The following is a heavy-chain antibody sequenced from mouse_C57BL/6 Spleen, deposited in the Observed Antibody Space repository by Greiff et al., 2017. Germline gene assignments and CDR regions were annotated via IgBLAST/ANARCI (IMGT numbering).Heavy chain of an antibody. CDR2: IWSGGST. D-gene: IGHD4-1*01. J-gene: IGHJ4*01. CDR3: ARTLSLDYYAMDY. V-gene: IGHV2-2*01. CDR1: GFSLTSYG. Sequence: VKLVESGPGLVQPSQSLSITCTASGFSLTSYGVHWVRQSPGKGLEWLGVIWSGGSTDYNAAFISRLSISKDNSKSQVFFKMNSLQADDTAIYYCARTLSLDYYAMDYWGQGTSVTVSS.